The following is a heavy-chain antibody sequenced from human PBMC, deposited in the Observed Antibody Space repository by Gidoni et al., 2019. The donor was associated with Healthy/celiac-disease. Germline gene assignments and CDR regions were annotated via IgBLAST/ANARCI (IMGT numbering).Heavy chain of an antibody. CDR1: GCFISSSSYY. CDR2: IYDSGST. J-gene: IGHJ4*02. Sequence: QLQLQESRPGLVKPSETLSLTCTVSGCFISSSSYYWGWVRQPPGKGLEWIGSIYDSGSTYYDPSLKSRVTISVDTSKNQFSLKLSSVTAADTAVYYCARDTAMGTDYWGQGTLVTVSS. V-gene: IGHV4-39*01. D-gene: IGHD5-18*01. CDR3: ARDTAMGTDY.